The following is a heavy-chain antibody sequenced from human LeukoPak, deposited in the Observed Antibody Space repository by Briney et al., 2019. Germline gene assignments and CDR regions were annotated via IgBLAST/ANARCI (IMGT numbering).Heavy chain of an antibody. J-gene: IGHJ6*03. Sequence: GGSLRLSCAASGFTFSGSAMHWVRQASGKGLEWVGRIRSKANSYATAYAASVKGRFTISRDDSKNTAYLQMNSLKTEDTVVYYCAKDVGATDYYYYYMDVWGKGTTVTISS. CDR1: GFTFSGSA. V-gene: IGHV3-73*01. CDR2: IRSKANSYAT. CDR3: AKDVGATDYYYYYMDV. D-gene: IGHD1-26*01.